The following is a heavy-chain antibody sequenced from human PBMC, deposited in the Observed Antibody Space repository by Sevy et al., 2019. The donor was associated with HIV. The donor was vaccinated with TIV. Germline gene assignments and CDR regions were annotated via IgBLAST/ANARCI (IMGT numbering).Heavy chain of an antibody. J-gene: IGHJ4*02. CDR3: ARDDENYYFHY. Sequence: GGSLRLSCAASGFTFSKYWMGWVRQAPGKGLEWVANIKQDAGQKYYVDSVKGQFTISRDNAKNSLYLQMNSLRAEDTAVYFCARDDENYYFHYWGQGTLVTVSS. CDR1: GFTFSKYW. V-gene: IGHV3-7*01. D-gene: IGHD1-7*01. CDR2: IKQDAGQK.